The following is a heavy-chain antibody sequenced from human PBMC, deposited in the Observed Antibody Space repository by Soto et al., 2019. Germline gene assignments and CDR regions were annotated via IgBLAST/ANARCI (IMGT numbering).Heavy chain of an antibody. CDR1: GFSLTRYS. CDR3: ARESEDLTSNFDD. Sequence: GSLRLSWAAAGFSLTRYSMDWVRQAPGKGLEWVSSISSTTNYIYYGDSMKGRFTISRDNAKNSLYLEMNSLRAEDTAVYYWARESEDLTSNFDDWGQGTLVTVSS. CDR2: ISSTTNYI. J-gene: IGHJ4*02. V-gene: IGHV3-21*06.